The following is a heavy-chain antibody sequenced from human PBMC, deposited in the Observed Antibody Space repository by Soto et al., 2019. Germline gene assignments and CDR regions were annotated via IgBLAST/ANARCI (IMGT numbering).Heavy chain of an antibody. CDR1: GFTVSSNY. CDR2: IYSGGST. J-gene: IGHJ6*02. Sequence: GGSLTLSSAASGFTVSSNYMRWVRQAPGKGLEWVSVIYSGGSTYYADSVKGRFTISRDKSKNTLYLQMNSLRAEDTAVYYCAGGANDYGYYYGMDVWGQGTTVTVSS. V-gene: IGHV3-53*01. D-gene: IGHD4-17*01. CDR3: AGGANDYGYYYGMDV.